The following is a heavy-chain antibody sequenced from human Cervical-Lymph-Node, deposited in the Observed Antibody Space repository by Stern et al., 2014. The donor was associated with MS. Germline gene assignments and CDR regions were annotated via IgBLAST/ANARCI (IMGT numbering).Heavy chain of an antibody. J-gene: IGHJ4*02. CDR1: GFSFSSYA. Sequence: QVQLVESGGGVVQPGRSLRLSCAASGFSFSSYAMHWVRQAPGKGLEWVALMTGRFANSRDNFKNTLYLQMNSLRAEDTAVYYCASAYSSSHYYFDYWGQGTLVTVSS. CDR3: ASAYSSSHYYFDY. V-gene: IGHV3-33*01. D-gene: IGHD6-13*01.